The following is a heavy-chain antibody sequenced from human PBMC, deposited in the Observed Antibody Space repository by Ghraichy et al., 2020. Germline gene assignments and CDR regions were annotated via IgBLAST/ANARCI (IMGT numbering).Heavy chain of an antibody. V-gene: IGHV3-21*01. Sequence: GGSLRLSCAASGFTFSSYSMNWVRQAPGKGLEWVSSISSSSSYIYYADSVKGRFTISRDNAKNSLYLQMNSLRAEDTAVYYCARDHHPGGSFSGNWFDPWGQGTLVTVSS. CDR3: ARDHHPGGSFSGNWFDP. D-gene: IGHD1-26*01. CDR2: ISSSSSYI. CDR1: GFTFSSYS. J-gene: IGHJ5*02.